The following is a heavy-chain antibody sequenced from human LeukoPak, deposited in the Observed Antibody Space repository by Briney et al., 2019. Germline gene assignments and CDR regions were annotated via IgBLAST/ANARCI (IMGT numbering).Heavy chain of an antibody. V-gene: IGHV4-38-2*02. D-gene: IGHD3-22*01. CDR1: GYSISSGYY. Sequence: SETLSLTCTVSGYSISSGYYWGWIRQPPGKGLEWIGSIYHSGSTYYNPSLKSRVTISVDTSKNQFSLKVSSVTAADTAVYYCARDRFYDSSGWGYYHYMDVWGKGTTVTISS. J-gene: IGHJ6*03. CDR2: IYHSGST. CDR3: ARDRFYDSSGWGYYHYMDV.